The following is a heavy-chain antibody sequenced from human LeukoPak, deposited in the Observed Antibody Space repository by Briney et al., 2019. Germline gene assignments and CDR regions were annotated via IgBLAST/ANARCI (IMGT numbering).Heavy chain of an antibody. Sequence: SETLSLTRAVYGGSFSGYYWSWIRQPPGKGLEWIGEINHSGSTNYNPSLKSRVTISVDTSKNQFSLKLSSVTAADTAVYYCARGQYGSGSYYPWGQGTLVTVSS. CDR1: GGSFSGYY. CDR2: INHSGST. D-gene: IGHD3-10*01. CDR3: ARGQYGSGSYYP. V-gene: IGHV4-34*01. J-gene: IGHJ5*02.